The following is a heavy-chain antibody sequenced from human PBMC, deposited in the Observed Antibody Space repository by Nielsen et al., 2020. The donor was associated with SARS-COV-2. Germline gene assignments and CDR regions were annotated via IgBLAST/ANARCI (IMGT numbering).Heavy chain of an antibody. CDR3: AREASGYDHYKYGMDV. CDR1: GASISSGGYF. V-gene: IGHV4-31*03. Sequence: LRLSCTVSGASISSGGYFWSWIRQHPGKGLEWIGYIYFTGRASYNPSLKSRVAMSVDTSKNQFSLDLKSVTAADTAVYYCAREASGYDHYKYGMDVWGLGATVTVSS. D-gene: IGHD5-12*01. J-gene: IGHJ6*02. CDR2: IYFTGRA.